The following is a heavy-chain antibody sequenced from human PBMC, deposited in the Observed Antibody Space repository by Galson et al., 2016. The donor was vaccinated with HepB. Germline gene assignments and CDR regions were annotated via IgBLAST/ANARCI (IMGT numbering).Heavy chain of an antibody. D-gene: IGHD4-23*01. CDR1: GGSFNGYY. Sequence: SETLSLTCAVYGGSFNGYYWSWIRQPPGKGLEWIGEINHSGTTNYNPSLKSRVTISVDSSTKQFSLKLTSVTAADTAVYYCARGRQLLRLWGQGTLVSVSS. CDR2: INHSGTT. J-gene: IGHJ4*02. V-gene: IGHV4-34*01. CDR3: ARGRQLLRL.